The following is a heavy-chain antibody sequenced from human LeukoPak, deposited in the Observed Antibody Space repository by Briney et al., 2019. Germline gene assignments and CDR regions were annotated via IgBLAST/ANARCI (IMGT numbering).Heavy chain of an antibody. Sequence: ASVKVSCKASGYTLTDYYMHWVRQAPGQGLEWMGRINPNSGGTNYAQKFQGRVTLTRDTSISTVYMELSRLRSDDTAVYYCARVGYYESSGYYEYWGQGTLVTVSS. V-gene: IGHV1-2*06. CDR1: GYTLTDYY. J-gene: IGHJ4*02. CDR2: INPNSGGT. CDR3: ARVGYYESSGYYEY. D-gene: IGHD3-22*01.